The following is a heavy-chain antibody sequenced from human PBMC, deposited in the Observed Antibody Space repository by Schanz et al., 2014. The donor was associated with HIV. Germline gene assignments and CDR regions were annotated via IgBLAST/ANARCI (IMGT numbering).Heavy chain of an antibody. J-gene: IGHJ4*02. D-gene: IGHD3-3*01. V-gene: IGHV1-18*01. CDR2: ISVYHNKT. CDR3: ARERRDYSFWNGYYRGGYYFDY. Sequence: QVHLVQSGAEVKKSGASVKVSCKASGYSFSSYGLSWVRQAPGQGLEWMGWISVYHNKTNYAQKLQGRVTMTTDTSTSTAYMELRSLRSDDTAVYYCARERRDYSFWNGYYRGGYYFDYWGQGTLVIVSS. CDR1: GYSFSSYG.